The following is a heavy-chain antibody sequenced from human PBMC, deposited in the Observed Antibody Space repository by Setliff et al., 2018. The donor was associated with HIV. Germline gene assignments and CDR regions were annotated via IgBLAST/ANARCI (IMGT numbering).Heavy chain of an antibody. CDR1: RGSISSSSYY. CDR2: IYYSGST. V-gene: IGHV4-39*01. Sequence: LSLTCTVSRGSISSSSYYWGWIRQTPGKGLAWIGSIYYSGSTYNNPSLKSRVTISVDTSKNQFSLKLSSVTAADTAVYYCARSTLGLWNWFDPWGQGTLVTVSS. CDR3: ARSTLGLWNWFDP. D-gene: IGHD5-18*01. J-gene: IGHJ5*02.